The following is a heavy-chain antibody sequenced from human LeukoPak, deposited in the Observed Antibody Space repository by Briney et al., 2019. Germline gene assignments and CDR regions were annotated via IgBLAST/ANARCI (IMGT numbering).Heavy chain of an antibody. Sequence: GGSLRPSCAASAFTFSTYAMSWVRQAPGKGLEWVSGISGSGGSTYYVDSVKGRFTISRDNSKNTLYLQMNSLRADDTAVYYCAKSDGSSTNFEYWGQGTLVTVSS. D-gene: IGHD6-13*01. J-gene: IGHJ4*02. CDR3: AKSDGSSTNFEY. V-gene: IGHV3-23*01. CDR2: ISGSGGST. CDR1: AFTFSTYA.